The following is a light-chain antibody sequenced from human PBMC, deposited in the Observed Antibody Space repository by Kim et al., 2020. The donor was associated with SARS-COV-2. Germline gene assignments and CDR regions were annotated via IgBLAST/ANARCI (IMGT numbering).Light chain of an antibody. Sequence: DIRMTQSPSSLSASVGDRVTITCRASQTIRTYLNWYQQKPGKAPKLLISAASSLQSGLPSRFSGSGSGTDFTLTISSLQPDDSATYYCQQSYSIPYTFGQGTKLEIK. CDR3: QQSYSIPYT. CDR2: AAS. J-gene: IGKJ2*01. CDR1: QTIRTY. V-gene: IGKV1-39*01.